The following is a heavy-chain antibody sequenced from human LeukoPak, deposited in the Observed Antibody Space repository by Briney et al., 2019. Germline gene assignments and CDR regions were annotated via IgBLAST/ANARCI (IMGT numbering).Heavy chain of an antibody. V-gene: IGHV2-70*01. J-gene: IGHJ4*02. CDR3: ARIRAYYYFDY. CDR1: GFSLSTNGMC. D-gene: IGHD2-21*01. Sequence: SGPALVNPTPPLTLTFTFSGFSLSTNGMCVGWIRQPPVKALEWLALIDWDGDKYYTTSRKTRLTVSKETSKNQVVLTMTNMYPMDTATYYCARIRAYYYFDYWGQGILVTVSS. CDR2: IDWDGDK.